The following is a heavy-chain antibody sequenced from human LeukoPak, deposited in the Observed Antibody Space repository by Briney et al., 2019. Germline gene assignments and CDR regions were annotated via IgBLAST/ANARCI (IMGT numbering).Heavy chain of an antibody. J-gene: IGHJ5*02. D-gene: IGHD3-3*01. CDR1: GGSISSYY. V-gene: IGHV4-4*07. CDR2: VYTSGST. Sequence: SETLSLTCTVSGGSISSYYWSWIRRPAGKGLEWIGRVYTSGSTNYNPSLKSRVTMSVDTSKNQFSLKLSSVTAADTAVYYCARDRYYDFWSGYLNWFDPWGQGTLVTVSS. CDR3: ARDRYYDFWSGYLNWFDP.